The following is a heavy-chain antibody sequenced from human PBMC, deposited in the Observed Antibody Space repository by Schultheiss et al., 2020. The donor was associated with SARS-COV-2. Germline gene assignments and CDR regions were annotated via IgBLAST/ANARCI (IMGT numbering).Heavy chain of an antibody. CDR2: IYHSGST. V-gene: IGHV4-4*02. Sequence: SETLSLTCAVSGGSISSSNWWSWVRQPPGKGLEWIGEIYHSGSTNYNPSLRSRVAISVDKSKNQFSLKLSSVTAADTAVYYCASLVGDYVWGSYRPRWFDPWGQGTLVTVSS. D-gene: IGHD3-16*02. CDR1: GGSISSSNW. CDR3: ASLVGDYVWGSYRPRWFDP. J-gene: IGHJ5*02.